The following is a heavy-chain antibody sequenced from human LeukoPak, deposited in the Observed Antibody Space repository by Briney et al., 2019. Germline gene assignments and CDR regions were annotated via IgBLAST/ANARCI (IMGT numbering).Heavy chain of an antibody. CDR3: ARDLVRYCSSTSCYPPSYGMDV. CDR2: INPNSGGT. CDR1: GYTFTGYY. V-gene: IGHV1-2*02. J-gene: IGHJ6*02. D-gene: IGHD2-2*01. Sequence: ASVKVSCKASGYTFTGYYMHWVRQAPGQGLEWMGWINPNSGGTNYAQKFQGRVTMTTDTSTSTAYMELRSLRSDDTAVYYCARDLVRYCSSTSCYPPSYGMDVWGQGTTVTVSS.